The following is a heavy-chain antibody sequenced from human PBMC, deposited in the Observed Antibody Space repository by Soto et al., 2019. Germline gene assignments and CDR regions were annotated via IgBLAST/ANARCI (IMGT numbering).Heavy chain of an antibody. CDR3: AAIQLYGMDV. D-gene: IGHD5-18*01. Sequence: SETLSLTCTVSGGSISSSSYYWGWIRQPPGKGLEWIGSIYYSGSTYYNPSLRSRVTISVDTSKNQFSLKLSSVTAADTAVYYCAAIQLYGMDVWGQGTTVTVSS. CDR1: GGSISSSSYY. J-gene: IGHJ6*02. CDR2: IYYSGST. V-gene: IGHV4-39*01.